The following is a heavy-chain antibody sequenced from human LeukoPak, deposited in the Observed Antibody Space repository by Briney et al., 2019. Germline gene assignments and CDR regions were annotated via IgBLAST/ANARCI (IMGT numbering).Heavy chain of an antibody. CDR1: GFTFTSYS. V-gene: IGHV3-74*01. J-gene: IGHJ4*02. CDR2: INGDGSTT. CDR3: VPEEKYSSGWFYFDS. Sequence: PGGSLRLSCAASGFTFTSYSMNWVRQAPGRRLMWVSRINGDGSTTNYADSVKGRFTISRDNAKNTLYLQMSSLRAEDTAMYYCVPEEKYSSGWFYFDSWGLGTLVTVSS. D-gene: IGHD6-19*01.